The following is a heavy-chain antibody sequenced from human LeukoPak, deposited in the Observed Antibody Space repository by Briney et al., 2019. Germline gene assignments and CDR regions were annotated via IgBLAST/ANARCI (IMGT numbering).Heavy chain of an antibody. D-gene: IGHD6-13*01. V-gene: IGHV1-24*01. CDR3: GTKRWAAAGPIDF. CDR1: GHTLSDLS. Sequence: ASVKVSCKVSGHTLSDLSMXXXXXXXXXXXXXXGGFDPENGKTVYAKKFQGRVTLTEDTSRDTGYMEVSSLRSEDTAVYYCGTKRWAAAGPIDFWGQGTLVTVSS. CDR2: FDPENGKT. J-gene: IGHJ4*02.